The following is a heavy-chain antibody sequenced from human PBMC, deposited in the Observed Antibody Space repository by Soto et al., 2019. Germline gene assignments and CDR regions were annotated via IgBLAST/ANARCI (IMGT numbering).Heavy chain of an antibody. CDR2: IYTSGST. CDR3: ARDQGDIVVVPAAIDWFDP. J-gene: IGHJ5*02. CDR1: GGSISSYY. V-gene: IGHV4-4*07. D-gene: IGHD2-2*02. Sequence: QVQLQASGPGLVKPSETLSLTCTVSGGSISSYYWSWIRQPAGKGLEWIGRIYTSGSTNYNPSLKSRVTMSVDTSKNQFSLKLSSVTAADTAVYYCARDQGDIVVVPAAIDWFDPWGQGTLVTVSS.